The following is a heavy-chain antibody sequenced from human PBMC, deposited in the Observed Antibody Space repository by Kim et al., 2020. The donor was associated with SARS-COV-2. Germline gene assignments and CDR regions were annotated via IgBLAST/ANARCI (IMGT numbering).Heavy chain of an antibody. J-gene: IGHJ4*02. CDR2: ISYDGSNK. V-gene: IGHV3-30*18. D-gene: IGHD5-12*01. CDR3: AKTHSGHDPADY. CDR1: GFTFSSYG. Sequence: GGSLRLSCAASGFTFSSYGMHWVRQAPGKGLEWVAVISYDGSNKYYADSVKGRFTISRDNSKNTLYLQMNSLRAEDTAVYYCAKTHSGHDPADYWGQGTLVTVSS.